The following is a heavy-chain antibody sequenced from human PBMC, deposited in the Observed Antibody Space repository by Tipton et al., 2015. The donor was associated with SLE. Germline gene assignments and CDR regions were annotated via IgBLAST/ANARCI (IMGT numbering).Heavy chain of an antibody. J-gene: IGHJ4*02. CDR2: MNPNSGNT. CDR1: GYTFTSYD. D-gene: IGHD2-2*01. CDR3: ARGGNIVVVPAAHELDY. Sequence: QLVQSGAEVKKPGASVKVSYKASGYTFTSYDINWVRQATGQGLEWMGWMNPNSGNTGYAQKFQGRVTITRNTSISTAYMELSSLRSEDTAVYYCARGGNIVVVPAAHELDYWGQGTLVTVSS. V-gene: IGHV1-8*03.